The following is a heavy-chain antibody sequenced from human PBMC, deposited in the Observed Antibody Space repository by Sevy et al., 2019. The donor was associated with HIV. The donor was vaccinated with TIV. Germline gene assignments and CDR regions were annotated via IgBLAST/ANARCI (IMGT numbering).Heavy chain of an antibody. CDR2: IYYSGST. V-gene: IGHV4-39*01. CDR3: GAVDYSSSSVDY. J-gene: IGHJ4*02. Sequence: SETLSLTCSVSGDSISSSFYYWGWIRQPPGKGLEWIGNIYYSGSTYYNPSLKSRVTISVDTSKNQFSLKLSSVTAADTAVYYCGAVDYSSSSVDYWGQGTRVTVSS. CDR1: GDSISSSFYY. D-gene: IGHD6-6*01.